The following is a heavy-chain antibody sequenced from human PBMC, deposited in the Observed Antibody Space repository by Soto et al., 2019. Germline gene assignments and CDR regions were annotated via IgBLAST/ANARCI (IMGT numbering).Heavy chain of an antibody. CDR3: AKDLTHNYDFWSGPNVYYYGMDV. CDR1: GFTFSSYG. CDR2: LSYDGSNK. V-gene: IGHV3-30*18. J-gene: IGHJ6*02. D-gene: IGHD3-3*01. Sequence: QPGGSLRLACTASGFTFSSYGMHWVRQAPDKGLEWVAVLSYDGSNKYYADSVKGRFTISRDNSKNTLYLQMNSLRAEDTAVYYCAKDLTHNYDFWSGPNVYYYGMDVWGQGTTVTVSS.